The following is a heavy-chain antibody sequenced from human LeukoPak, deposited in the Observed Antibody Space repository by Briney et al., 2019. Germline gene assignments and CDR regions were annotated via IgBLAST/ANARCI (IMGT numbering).Heavy chain of an antibody. J-gene: IGHJ3*02. V-gene: IGHV3-73*01. Sequence: GGSLRLSCAASGFTFSSYNMNWVRQAPGKGLEWVGRIRSKANSYATAYAASVKGRFTISRDDSKNTAYLQMNSLKTEDTAVYYCTRMTYYYDSSGYPYDAFDIWGQGTMVTVSS. D-gene: IGHD3-22*01. CDR1: GFTFSSYN. CDR3: TRMTYYYDSSGYPYDAFDI. CDR2: IRSKANSYAT.